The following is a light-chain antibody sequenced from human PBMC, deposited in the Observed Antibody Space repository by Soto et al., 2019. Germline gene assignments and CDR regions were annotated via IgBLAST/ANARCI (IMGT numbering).Light chain of an antibody. CDR3: QQRNSYPRT. J-gene: IGKJ2*01. V-gene: IGKV3-15*01. CDR2: GAS. CDR1: QSVSSN. Sequence: EIVMTQSPATLSVSPGERATLSCRASQSVSSNLAWYQQKPGQAPRLLIYGASTRATGIPARFSGSGSGTEFTLTISSLQSEDSATYYCQQRNSYPRTFGQGTKVDIK.